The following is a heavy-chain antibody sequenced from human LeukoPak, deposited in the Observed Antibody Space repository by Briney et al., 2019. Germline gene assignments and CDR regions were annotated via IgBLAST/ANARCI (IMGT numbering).Heavy chain of an antibody. CDR3: ARHGVGATTTLFDY. CDR1: GDSISNTIYY. D-gene: IGHD1-26*01. J-gene: IGHJ4*02. Sequence: SETLSLTCTVSGDSISNTIYYWGWIRQPPGKGLEWIGPIYYSGSTYYNPSLKSRVTMSVDASKNQFSLKLSSVTAADTAVYYCARHGVGATTTLFDYWGQGTLVTVSS. V-gene: IGHV4-39*01. CDR2: IYYSGST.